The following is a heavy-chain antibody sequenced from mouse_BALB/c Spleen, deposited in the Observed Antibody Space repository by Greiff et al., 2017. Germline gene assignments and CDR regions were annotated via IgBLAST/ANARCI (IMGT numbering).Heavy chain of an antibody. Sequence: EVKLQESGPGLVKPSQTVSLTCTVTGISITTGNYRWSWIRQFPGNKLEWIGYIYYSGTITYNPSLTSRTTITRDTSKNQFFLEMNSLTAEDTATYYCARYDYDVLDYWGQGTSVTVSS. CDR3: ARYDYDVLDY. CDR1: GISITTGNYR. CDR2: IYYSGTI. V-gene: IGHV3-5*02. D-gene: IGHD2-4*01. J-gene: IGHJ4*01.